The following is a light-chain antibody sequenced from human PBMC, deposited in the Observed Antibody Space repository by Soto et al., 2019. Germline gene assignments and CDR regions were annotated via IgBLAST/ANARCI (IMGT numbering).Light chain of an antibody. CDR1: ETISSDK. Sequence: EIVLTQSPGTLSVSPGERATLSCRASETISSDKVAWYQQKTGQPPSLLIYGTFSRATGIPDRFSGSGSGTDFTLTISRLEPEDSAIYYCQQYGSWTFGQGTKVEI. CDR3: QQYGSWT. J-gene: IGKJ1*01. V-gene: IGKV3-20*01. CDR2: GTF.